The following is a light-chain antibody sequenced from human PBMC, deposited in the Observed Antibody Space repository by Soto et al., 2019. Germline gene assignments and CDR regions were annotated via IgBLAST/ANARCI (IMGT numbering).Light chain of an antibody. CDR1: QIVSSSS. CDR2: GAS. Sequence: EIVLTQSPGILSLSPGERATLSCSASQIVSSSSLVWYQQKVGQAPRLLIYGASSRATGIPDRFSGSGSETAFTRAISRLDPEGFAEYFCQQYGSSPVMYTFGQGTKLEIK. J-gene: IGKJ2*01. V-gene: IGKV3-20*01. CDR3: QQYGSSPVMYT.